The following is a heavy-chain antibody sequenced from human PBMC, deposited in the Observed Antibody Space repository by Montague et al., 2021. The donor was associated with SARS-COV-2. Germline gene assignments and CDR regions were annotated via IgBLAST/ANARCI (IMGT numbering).Heavy chain of an antibody. CDR2: TYYRSWWRS. Sequence: CAISGDSVSSTRASWNWNRQAPSRGLEWLGRTYYRSWWRSQYPGSLESRITISGDTSKNQFSLQLNSVTPEDTAVYYCASAFYGDHWAFDVWGQGTMVTVSS. J-gene: IGHJ3*01. CDR1: GDSVSSTRAS. V-gene: IGHV6-1*01. CDR3: ASAFYGDHWAFDV. D-gene: IGHD3-3*02.